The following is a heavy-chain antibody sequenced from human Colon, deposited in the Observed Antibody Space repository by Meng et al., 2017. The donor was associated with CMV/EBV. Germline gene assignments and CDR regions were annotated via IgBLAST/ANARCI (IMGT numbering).Heavy chain of an antibody. CDR2: IGTSATTI. J-gene: IGHJ4*02. D-gene: IGHD2-2*01. Sequence: GGSLRLSCAASGFTFRSYEMNWVRQAPGKGLEWVSYIGTSATTIYYADSVKGRFTISRDHAKNSLYLQMNSLRGEDTAVYYCARRYCSSTSCTIDYWGQGTLVTVSS. V-gene: IGHV3-48*03. CDR1: GFTFRSYE. CDR3: ARRYCSSTSCTIDY.